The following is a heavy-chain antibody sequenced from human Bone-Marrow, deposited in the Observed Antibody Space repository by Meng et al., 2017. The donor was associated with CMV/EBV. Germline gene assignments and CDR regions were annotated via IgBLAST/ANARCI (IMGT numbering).Heavy chain of an antibody. CDR1: GVTFDSYG. Sequence: ASVKVSCKASGVTFDSYGITWARQAPGQGLEWMGWISGYNGNTNYAQKFQDRLTTTTNTSSTTAYMELRSLRSDDTAVYYCATLGFWGDYFDHWGQGSLVTVSS. CDR3: ATLGFWGDYFDH. V-gene: IGHV1-18*01. J-gene: IGHJ4*02. D-gene: IGHD3-16*01. CDR2: ISGYNGNT.